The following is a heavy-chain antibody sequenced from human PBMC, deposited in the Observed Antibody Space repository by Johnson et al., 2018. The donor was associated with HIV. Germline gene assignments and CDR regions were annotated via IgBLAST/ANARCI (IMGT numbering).Heavy chain of an antibody. CDR2: IYSGGRT. V-gene: IGHV3-53*02. CDR3: ARDQAGTTEDACDI. Sequence: VQLVETGGGLIQPGGSLRLSCVASGFTVRKGLEWVSVIYSGGRTYYADSVKGRFTISRDNSKNTLYLQMNSRRAEDTAVYYCARDQAGTTEDACDIGGQGTMVTVSS. CDR1: GFTVR. D-gene: IGHD1-7*01. J-gene: IGHJ3*02.